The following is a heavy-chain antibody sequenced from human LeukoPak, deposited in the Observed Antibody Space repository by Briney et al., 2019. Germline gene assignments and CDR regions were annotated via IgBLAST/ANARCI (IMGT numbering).Heavy chain of an antibody. J-gene: IGHJ2*01. Sequence: SETLSLTCTVSGGSISSYYWSWIRQPPGKGLEWIGYIYYSGSTNYNPSLKSRVTISVDTSKNQFSLMLSSVTAADTAVYYCARLQYYDFWSGYSVSGYFDLWGRGTLVTVSS. CDR1: GGSISSYY. D-gene: IGHD3-3*01. CDR3: ARLQYYDFWSGYSVSGYFDL. CDR2: IYYSGST. V-gene: IGHV4-59*01.